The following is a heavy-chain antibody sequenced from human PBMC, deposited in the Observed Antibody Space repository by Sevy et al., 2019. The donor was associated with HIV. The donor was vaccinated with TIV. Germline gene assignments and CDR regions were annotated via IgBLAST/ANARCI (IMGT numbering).Heavy chain of an antibody. D-gene: IGHD4-17*01. CDR1: GFTVSSNY. CDR3: ARDSPMTTVVTVGYYGMDV. Sequence: GGSLRLSCAASGFTVSSNYMSWVRQAPGKGLEWVSVIYSGGSTYYADSVKDRFSISRDNSKNTLYLQMSGLRAEDTAVYYCARDSPMTTVVTVGYYGMDVWGQGTTVTVSS. V-gene: IGHV3-66*01. CDR2: IYSGGST. J-gene: IGHJ6*02.